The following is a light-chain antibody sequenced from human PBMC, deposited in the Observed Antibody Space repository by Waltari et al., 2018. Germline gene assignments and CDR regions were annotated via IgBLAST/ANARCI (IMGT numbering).Light chain of an antibody. J-gene: IGLJ3*02. CDR2: EVN. CDR3: TSYADNNNWV. CDR1: SSDVGGYNY. Sequence: QSALTQPPSASGSPGQSVTISCTGTSSDVGGYNYVSWYQQHPGKAPKLVISEVNKRPSGVPDRFSGSKSGNTASLTVSGLQTEDEADYYCTSYADNNNWVFGGGTKLTVL. V-gene: IGLV2-8*01.